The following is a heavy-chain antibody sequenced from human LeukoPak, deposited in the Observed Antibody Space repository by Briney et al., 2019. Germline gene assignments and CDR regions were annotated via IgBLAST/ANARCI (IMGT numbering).Heavy chain of an antibody. CDR3: ARGLYVAD. CDR2: IRYDGSNK. Sequence: GGSLRLSRAASGFTFSSYGMHWVRQAPGKGLEWEAFIRYDGSNKYYADSVKGRFTISRDNSKNTVYLQMNSLRAEDTAVYYCARGLYVADWGQGTLVTVSS. D-gene: IGHD6-19*01. V-gene: IGHV3-30*02. CDR1: GFTFSSYG. J-gene: IGHJ4*02.